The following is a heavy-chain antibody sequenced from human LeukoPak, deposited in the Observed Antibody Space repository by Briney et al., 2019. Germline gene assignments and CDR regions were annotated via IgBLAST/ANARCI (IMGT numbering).Heavy chain of an antibody. D-gene: IGHD5-18*01. J-gene: IGHJ6*03. CDR2: IYSGDRT. Sequence: GGSLRLSCTASGFTVSSNYMNWVRQAPGKGLEWVSVIYSGDRTYYADSVKGRFTISRDNAKNSLYLQMNSLRAEDTAVYYCARSQGYSYGYTYYYYMDVWGKGTTVTVSS. CDR3: ARSQGYSYGYTYYYYMDV. CDR1: GFTVSSNY. V-gene: IGHV3-53*01.